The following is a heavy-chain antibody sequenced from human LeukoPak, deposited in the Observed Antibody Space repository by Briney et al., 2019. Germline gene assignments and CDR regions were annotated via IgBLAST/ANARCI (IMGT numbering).Heavy chain of an antibody. V-gene: IGHV1-2*02. J-gene: IGHJ6*02. D-gene: IGHD5-18*01. CDR3: AREGLSGYSYGYYYYYGMDV. CDR2: INPNNGGT. Sequence: ASVKVSCKASGYTFTDYYMHWVRQAPGQGLEWMGWINPNNGGTNYAQKLQGRVTMTTDTSTSTAYMELRSLRSDDTAVYYCAREGLSGYSYGYYYYYGMDVWGQGTTVTVSS. CDR1: GYTFTDYY.